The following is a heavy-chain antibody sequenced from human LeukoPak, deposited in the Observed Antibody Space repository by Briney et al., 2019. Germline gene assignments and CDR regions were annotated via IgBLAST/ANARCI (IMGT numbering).Heavy chain of an antibody. CDR3: AKDLHWGLDY. V-gene: IGHV3-23*01. CDR1: GFSFSTYG. CDR2: IDGNGAKT. J-gene: IGHJ4*02. D-gene: IGHD3-16*01. Sequence: GGSLRLSCVASGFSFSTYGMSWVRQAPGKGLEWLSAIDGNGAKTFYADSGKGRFTISRDNSKNTLYLQMNSLRGEDAAFYYCAKDLHWGLDYWGQGALVTVSS.